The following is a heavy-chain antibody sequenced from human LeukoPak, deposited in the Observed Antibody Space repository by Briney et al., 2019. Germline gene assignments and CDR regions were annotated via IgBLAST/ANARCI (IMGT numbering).Heavy chain of an antibody. Sequence: ASDTLSLTCTVSGGSFNSDYWSWIRQPPGKRLEWIGYIYYSGSTNYNPALESRVTISLDTPKNQFSLTGNSVTAEDTAVYYCTRHGAHSSSSYYYDMDVWGPGTTVIVSS. CDR2: IYYSGST. CDR3: TRHGAHSSSSYYYDMDV. V-gene: IGHV4-59*08. D-gene: IGHD6-6*01. CDR1: GGSFNSDY. J-gene: IGHJ6*02.